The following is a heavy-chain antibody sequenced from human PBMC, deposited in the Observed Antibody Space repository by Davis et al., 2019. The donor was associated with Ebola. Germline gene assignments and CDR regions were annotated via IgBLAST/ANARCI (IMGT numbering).Heavy chain of an antibody. V-gene: IGHV4-39*07. CDR2: INHSGST. J-gene: IGHJ4*02. Sequence: PGGSLRLSCTVSGGSIRSSTYYWSWIRQPPGKGLEWIGEINHSGSTNYNPSLKSRVTISVDTSKNQFSLKLSSVTAADTAVYYCARSPTGGYSYGFNYWGQGTLVTVSS. CDR3: ARSPTGGYSYGFNY. D-gene: IGHD5-18*01. CDR1: GGSIRSSTYY.